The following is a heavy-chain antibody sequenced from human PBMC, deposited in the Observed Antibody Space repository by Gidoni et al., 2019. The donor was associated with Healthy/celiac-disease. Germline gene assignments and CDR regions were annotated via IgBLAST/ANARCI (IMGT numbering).Heavy chain of an antibody. V-gene: IGHV3-9*01. Sequence: EVQLVESGGGLVQPGRSLRLSCAASGFTFDAYAMHWVRQAPGRGLEWVSGISWNSGSIGYADSVKGRFTISRDNAKNSLYLQMNSLRAEDTALYYCAKGDCSSTSCYIGEDYWGQGTLVTVSS. CDR1: GFTFDAYA. J-gene: IGHJ4*02. CDR2: ISWNSGSI. CDR3: AKGDCSSTSCYIGEDY. D-gene: IGHD2-2*02.